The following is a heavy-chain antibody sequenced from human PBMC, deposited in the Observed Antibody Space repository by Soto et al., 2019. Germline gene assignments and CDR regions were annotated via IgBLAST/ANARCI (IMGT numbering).Heavy chain of an antibody. D-gene: IGHD7-27*01. CDR1: GGSIRSGDYY. J-gene: IGHJ6*02. Sequence: PSETLSLTCTVSGGSIRSGDYYWSWIRQPPGKGLEWIGYINYSGTSHFNPSLKSRVTISLDASMNQFSLSLNSVTAADTAVYYYARVPPNPPDYYYFGMDVWGQGTTVTVSS. V-gene: IGHV4-30-4*01. CDR3: ARVPPNPPDYYYFGMDV. CDR2: INYSGTS.